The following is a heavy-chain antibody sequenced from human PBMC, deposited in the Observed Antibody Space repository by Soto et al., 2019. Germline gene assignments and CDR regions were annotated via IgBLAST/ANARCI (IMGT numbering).Heavy chain of an antibody. CDR2: ISGSGGST. J-gene: IGHJ6*02. V-gene: IGHV3-23*01. Sequence: GGSLRLSCAASGFTFSSYAMSWVRQAPGKGLEWVSAISGSGGSTYYADSVKGRFTISRDNSKNTLYLQMNSLRAEDTAVYYCVKNNRQLWFGELSTCMDVWGQGTTVTVSS. CDR1: GFTFSSYA. D-gene: IGHD3-10*01. CDR3: VKNNRQLWFGELSTCMDV.